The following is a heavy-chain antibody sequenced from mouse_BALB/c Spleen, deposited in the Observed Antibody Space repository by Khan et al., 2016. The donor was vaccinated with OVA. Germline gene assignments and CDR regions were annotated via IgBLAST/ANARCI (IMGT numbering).Heavy chain of an antibody. Sequence: EVQLQQSGPELVKPGDSMKISCKASDYSFTDYTMNWVKQSHGKNLEWIGLINPYNGVSNYNQKFKGKATLTVDKSSSTAYMELLRLTSEDSAVYYVARSCDGGFAYWGQGTLVTVSA. CDR3: ARSCDGGFAY. CDR1: DYSFTDYT. CDR2: INPYNGVS. V-gene: IGHV1-18*01. J-gene: IGHJ3*01.